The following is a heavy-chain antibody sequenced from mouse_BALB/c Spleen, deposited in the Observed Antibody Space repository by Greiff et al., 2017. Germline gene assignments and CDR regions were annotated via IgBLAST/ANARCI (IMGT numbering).Heavy chain of an antibody. CDR1: GFTFSDYY. CDR3: ARDSLYGSSYFDY. Sequence: EVKLVESGGGLVKPGGSLKLSCAASGFTFSDYYMYWVRQTPEKRLEWVATISDGGSYTYYPDSVKGRFTISRDNAKNNLYLQMSSLKSEDTAMYYCARDSLYGSSYFDYWGQGTTLTVSS. V-gene: IGHV5-4*02. CDR2: ISDGGSYT. D-gene: IGHD1-1*01. J-gene: IGHJ2*01.